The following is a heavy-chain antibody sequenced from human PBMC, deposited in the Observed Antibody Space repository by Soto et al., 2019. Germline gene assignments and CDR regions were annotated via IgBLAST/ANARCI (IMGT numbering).Heavy chain of an antibody. CDR2: IKSISDGETT. Sequence: LLVESGGGFVQPGGSLRLSCVASGFTFSHAWMDWVRQAPGKGLEWVGRIKSISDGETTNYAASVAGRFTISRDDSKNTLFLHVNSRKSEDAGVSYCTRLIAVAGTYYFDYWGQATGVTFSS. D-gene: IGHD6-19*01. V-gene: IGHV3-15*07. CDR3: TRLIAVAGTYYFDY. J-gene: IGHJ4*02. CDR1: GFTFSHAW.